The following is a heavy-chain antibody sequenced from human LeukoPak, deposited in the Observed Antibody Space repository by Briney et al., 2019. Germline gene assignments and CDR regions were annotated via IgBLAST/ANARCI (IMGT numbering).Heavy chain of an antibody. J-gene: IGHJ4*02. CDR3: ARVIYSDYYDSSGLDY. CDR1: GFTFSDYY. D-gene: IGHD3-22*01. Sequence: MTGGSLRLSCAASGFTFSDYYMSWIRQAPGKGLEWVSYISSGSTIYYADSVKGRFTISRDNAKNSLYLQMNSLRAEDTAMYYCARVIYSDYYDSSGLDYWGQGTLVTVSS. CDR2: ISSGSTI. V-gene: IGHV3-11*01.